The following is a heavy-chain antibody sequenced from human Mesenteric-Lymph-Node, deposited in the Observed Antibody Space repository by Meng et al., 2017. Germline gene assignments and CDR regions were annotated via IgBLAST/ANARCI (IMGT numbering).Heavy chain of an antibody. J-gene: IGHJ5*02. CDR1: GGSFTSDA. CDR2: IIPIFGTA. CDR3: AIRTYCGGDCHFNWLDP. D-gene: IGHD2-21*02. Sequence: SVKVSCKASGGSFTSDAISWVRQAPGQGLEWMGGIIPIFGTADYAQKFQDRVTITADESTSTAYMELTSLKSEDTAVYYCAIRTYCGGDCHFNWLDPWGQGTRVTCAS. V-gene: IGHV1-69*13.